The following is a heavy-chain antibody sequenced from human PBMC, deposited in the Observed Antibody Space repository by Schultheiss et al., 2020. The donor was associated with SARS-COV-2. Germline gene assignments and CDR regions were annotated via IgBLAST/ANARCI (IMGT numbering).Heavy chain of an antibody. CDR3: AKDHYYDSSGYYYGDAFDI. CDR2: IIPILGIA. CDR1: GGTFSSYT. D-gene: IGHD3-22*01. Sequence: SVKVSCKASGGTFSSYTISWVRQAPGQGLEWMGRIIPILGIANYAQKFQGRVTITADKSTSTAYMELSSLRSEDTAVYYCAKDHYYDSSGYYYGDAFDIWGQGTMVTVSS. V-gene: IGHV1-69*04. J-gene: IGHJ3*02.